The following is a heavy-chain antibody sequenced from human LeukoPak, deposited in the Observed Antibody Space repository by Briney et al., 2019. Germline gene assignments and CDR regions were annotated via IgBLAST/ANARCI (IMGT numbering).Heavy chain of an antibody. CDR2: LYHSGST. V-gene: IGHV4-38-2*01. D-gene: IGHD2-21*01. Sequence: PSETLSLTCAVSGYSISSGYYWGWIRQPPGKGLEWIGSLYHSGSTYYNPSLKSRITISVDTSKNQFSLKLSSVTAADTAVYYCARRHIVANAFDIWGQGTMVTVSS. CDR3: ARRHIVANAFDI. J-gene: IGHJ3*02. CDR1: GYSISSGYY.